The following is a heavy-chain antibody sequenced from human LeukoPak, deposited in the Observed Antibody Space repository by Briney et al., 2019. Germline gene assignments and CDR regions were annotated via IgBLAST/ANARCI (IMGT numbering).Heavy chain of an antibody. D-gene: IGHD3-10*02. V-gene: IGHV4-4*07. CDR1: GGSISSYY. J-gene: IGHJ4*02. CDR3: ARMTVREFDY. Sequence: SETLSLTCTVSGGSISSYYWSWIRQPAGKGLGWIGRIYTSGSTNYNPSLKSRVTMSVDTSKNQFSLKLSSATAADTAVYYCARMTVREFDYWGQGTLVTVSS. CDR2: IYTSGST.